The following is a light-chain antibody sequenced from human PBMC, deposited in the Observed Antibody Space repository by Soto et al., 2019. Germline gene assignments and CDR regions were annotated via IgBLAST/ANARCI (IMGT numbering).Light chain of an antibody. CDR2: FAC. CDR3: QQGYSFPLT. Sequence: DIQMTQSPSSVSASVGDRVTITCRASQDIRSFLAWYQQTPGKAPKLLIYFACRSQSGVPARFSGSGWGTDFSLTISSLQPEDSATYFCQQGYSFPLTFGGGTKVEI. J-gene: IGKJ4*01. V-gene: IGKV1-12*01. CDR1: QDIRSF.